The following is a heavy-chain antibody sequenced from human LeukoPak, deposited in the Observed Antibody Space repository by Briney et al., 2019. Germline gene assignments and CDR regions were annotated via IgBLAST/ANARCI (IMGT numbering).Heavy chain of an antibody. CDR1: GFTFSSHG. J-gene: IGHJ4*02. CDR2: ITGSGANA. CDR3: AKPARTDYVDY. Sequence: GGSLRLSCAASGFTFSSHGMNWVRQAPGKGLEWVSGITGSGANAYYADSVKGRFTISRDNSKNTLYLQMNSLRAEDTAVYYCAKPARTDYVDYWGQGTLVTVSS. V-gene: IGHV3-23*01. D-gene: IGHD1-14*01.